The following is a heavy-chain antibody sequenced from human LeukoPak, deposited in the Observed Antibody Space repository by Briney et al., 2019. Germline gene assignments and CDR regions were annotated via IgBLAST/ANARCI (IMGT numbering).Heavy chain of an antibody. Sequence: PSETLSLTCTVSGGSISSSSYYWGWIRQPPGKGLEWIGSIYYSGSTYYNPSLKSRVTISVDTSKNQFSLKLSSVTAADTAVYYCARHELLWFGEFISAEYFQHWGQGTLVTVSS. CDR3: ARHELLWFGEFISAEYFQH. D-gene: IGHD3-10*01. V-gene: IGHV4-39*07. CDR2: IYYSGST. CDR1: GGSISSSSYY. J-gene: IGHJ1*01.